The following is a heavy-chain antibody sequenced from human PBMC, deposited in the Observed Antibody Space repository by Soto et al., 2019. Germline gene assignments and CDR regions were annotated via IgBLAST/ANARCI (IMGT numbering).Heavy chain of an antibody. CDR3: ARGGDYYYGLDV. J-gene: IGHJ6*02. V-gene: IGHV1-18*01. CDR2: ISAFNGQT. Sequence: ASVKVSCKASGGTFSSYAISWVRQAPGQGLEWMGWISAFNGQTNYIQKVQGRVTLTTEASTSTAYMELRSLRSDDTAVYYCARGGDYYYGLDVWGQGTTVTVSS. CDR1: GGTFSSYA. D-gene: IGHD3-16*01.